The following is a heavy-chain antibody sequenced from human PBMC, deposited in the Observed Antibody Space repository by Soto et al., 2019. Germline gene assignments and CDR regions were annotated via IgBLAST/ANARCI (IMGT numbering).Heavy chain of an antibody. CDR3: ARDSFTAGLYFDY. D-gene: IGHD2-8*02. V-gene: IGHV4-59*01. CDR2: IYSSGHT. Sequence: QVQLQASGPGLVKPSETLSLTCTVSGDSIRSYYWNWIRPSPGKGLEWIGYIYSSGHTNYNPSLKSRVTMSLDTSKNQFSLILNSVTAADTAVYYCARDSFTAGLYFDYWGRGTLVTVSS. J-gene: IGHJ4*02. CDR1: GDSIRSYY.